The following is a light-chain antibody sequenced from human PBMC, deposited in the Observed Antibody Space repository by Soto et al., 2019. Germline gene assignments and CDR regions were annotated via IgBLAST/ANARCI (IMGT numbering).Light chain of an antibody. CDR3: QHLNSYLRAT. Sequence: DIQLTQSPSFLSASVGDRVTITCRASQGISSSLAWYHQKPGKAPKPLIYAASTLESGVPSRFSGSESGTEFSLTISSLQPEDSATYYCQHLNSYLRATFGQGTKLEIK. J-gene: IGKJ2*01. V-gene: IGKV1-9*01. CDR2: AAS. CDR1: QGISSS.